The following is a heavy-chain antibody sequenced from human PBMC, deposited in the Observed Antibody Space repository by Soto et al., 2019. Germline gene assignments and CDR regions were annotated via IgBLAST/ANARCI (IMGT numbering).Heavy chain of an antibody. CDR3: ARGSYDILTFDY. J-gene: IGHJ4*02. CDR1: GGSISSGGYY. D-gene: IGHD3-9*01. Sequence: QVQLQESGPGLVKPSQTLSLTCTVSGGSISSGGYYWSWIRQHPGKGLEWIGYIYYSGSTYYNPALKSRVTISVDTSKNQFSLKLSSVTAADTAVYYCARGSYDILTFDYWGQGTLVTVSS. V-gene: IGHV4-31*03. CDR2: IYYSGST.